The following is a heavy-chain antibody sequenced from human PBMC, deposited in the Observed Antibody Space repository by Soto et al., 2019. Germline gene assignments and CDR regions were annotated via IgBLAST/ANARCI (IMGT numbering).Heavy chain of an antibody. V-gene: IGHV1-46*01. J-gene: IGHJ3*01. CDR2: IIPSPDIT. CDR1: GYTFTRYY. Sequence: ASVKVSCKASGYTFTRYYMHWVRQAPGQGLQWMWTIIPSPDITSYAQTFQGRVTVTADRSTSTAYMELTSLKSEDTAVYYCARDRITTRGDAFDLWGQGTMVTVSS. D-gene: IGHD3-3*01. CDR3: ARDRITTRGDAFDL.